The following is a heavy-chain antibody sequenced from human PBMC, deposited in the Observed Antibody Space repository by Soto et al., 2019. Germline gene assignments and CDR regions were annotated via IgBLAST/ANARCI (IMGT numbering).Heavy chain of an antibody. CDR2: IYYSGST. D-gene: IGHD2-15*01. J-gene: IGHJ4*02. CDR1: GGSISSSSYY. V-gene: IGHV4-39*01. CDR3: ARHTPAISISDH. Sequence: QLQLQESGPGLVKPSETLSLTCTVSGGSISSSSYYWGWIRQPPGKGLEWIGSIYYSGSTYYNPSPKSRVTISVDTSKNQFSLKRSSVTAADTAVYYCARHTPAISISDHWGQGTLVTVSS.